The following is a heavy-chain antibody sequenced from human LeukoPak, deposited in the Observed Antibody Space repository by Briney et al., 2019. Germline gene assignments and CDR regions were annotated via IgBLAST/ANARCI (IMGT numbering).Heavy chain of an antibody. CDR3: ARSSRPKNYYGSGDVPYYMDV. Sequence: SETLSLTCTVSGGSISSSSYYWGWIRQPPGKGLEWIGSIYYSGSTYYNPSLKSRVTISVDTSKNQFSLKLSSVTAADTAVYYCARSSRPKNYYGSGDVPYYMDVWGKGTTVTVSS. CDR1: GGSISSSSYY. V-gene: IGHV4-39*01. D-gene: IGHD3-10*01. CDR2: IYYSGST. J-gene: IGHJ6*03.